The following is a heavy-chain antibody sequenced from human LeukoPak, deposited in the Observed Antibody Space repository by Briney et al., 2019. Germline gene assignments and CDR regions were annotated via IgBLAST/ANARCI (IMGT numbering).Heavy chain of an antibody. CDR1: GYTFTGYY. Sequence: ASVKVSCKASGYTFTGYYIQWVRQAPGQGLDGMGWIDPNSGGTNYAQEFQGRVTMTRDTSISTVYMDLNRLRSDDTAVYYCARDGSYGDHGNWFDPWGQGTLVTVPS. V-gene: IGHV1-2*02. D-gene: IGHD4-17*01. CDR3: ARDGSYGDHGNWFDP. J-gene: IGHJ5*02. CDR2: IDPNSGGT.